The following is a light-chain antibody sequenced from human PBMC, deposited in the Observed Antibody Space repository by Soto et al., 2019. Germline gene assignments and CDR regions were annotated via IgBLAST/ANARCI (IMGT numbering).Light chain of an antibody. J-gene: IGLJ1*01. V-gene: IGLV2-14*01. Sequence: QSALTQPASVSGSPGQSITISCTGTSSDVGGYKYVSWYQHHPGKAPRLMIYEVSNRPSGVSDRFSGSKSGNTASLTISGLLAEDEADYYCSSYTSISTDVFGTGTKLTVL. CDR2: EVS. CDR3: SSYTSISTDV. CDR1: SSDVGGYKY.